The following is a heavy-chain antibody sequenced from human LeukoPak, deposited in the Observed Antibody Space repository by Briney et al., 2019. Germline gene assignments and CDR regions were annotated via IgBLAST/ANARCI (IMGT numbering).Heavy chain of an antibody. Sequence: PSQTLSLTCNVSGGSITSDGYSWTWIRQHPATGLEWLGYIYHGGTSYYNPSLKGRLSMSMDTSRNQFSLKLTSVTAADTAVYFCAILRLATSPRGWFDPWGQGTLVTVSS. D-gene: IGHD2-2*01. V-gene: IGHV4-31*03. CDR1: GGSITSDGYS. CDR3: AILRLATSPRGWFDP. J-gene: IGHJ5*02. CDR2: IYHGGTS.